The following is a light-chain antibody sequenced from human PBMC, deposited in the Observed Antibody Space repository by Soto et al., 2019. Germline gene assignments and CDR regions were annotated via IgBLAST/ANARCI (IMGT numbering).Light chain of an antibody. CDR3: LLYLGGSFV. CDR1: TGAVTSSDY. Sequence: QTVVTQEPSLTVSPGGTVTLTCASSTGAVTSSDYPSWVQQRPGQAPRALIYGTTNKHSWTPARFSGSLLGDKAALTLSGCQPGDAADYFCLLYLGGSFVFGTGPKLPVL. CDR2: GTT. V-gene: IGLV7-43*01. J-gene: IGLJ1*01.